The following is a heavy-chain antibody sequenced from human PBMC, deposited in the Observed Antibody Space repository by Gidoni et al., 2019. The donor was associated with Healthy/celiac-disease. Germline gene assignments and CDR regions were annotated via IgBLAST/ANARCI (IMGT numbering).Heavy chain of an antibody. D-gene: IGHD3-22*01. CDR2: ISSSSSYI. J-gene: IGHJ3*02. CDR1: GFTFRSYI. CDR3: ARDSLNYYDSSGSYAFDI. V-gene: IGHV3-21*01. Sequence: EVQLVESGGGLVQPGGSLGISCAASGFTFRSYIMNWVRQAPGKGLECVSTISSSSSYIYYADSVKGRFTISRDNAKNSLYLQMNSLRAEDTAVYYCARDSLNYYDSSGSYAFDIWGQGTMVTVSS.